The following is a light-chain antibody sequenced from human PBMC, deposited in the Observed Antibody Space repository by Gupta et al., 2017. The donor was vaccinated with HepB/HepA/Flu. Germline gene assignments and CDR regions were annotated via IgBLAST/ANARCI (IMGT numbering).Light chain of an antibody. CDR1: RLRSYY. J-gene: IGLJ2*01. CDR2: GKN. CDR3: NSRDSSGNHVV. V-gene: IGLV3-19*01. Sequence: SSELTQDPAVSVALGPTVRITCQGDRLRSYYASWYQQKPGQAPVLVMYGKNNRPSGIPDRFSGSSSGNTASLTITGAQAEDEADYYCNSRDSSGNHVVFGGGTKLTVL.